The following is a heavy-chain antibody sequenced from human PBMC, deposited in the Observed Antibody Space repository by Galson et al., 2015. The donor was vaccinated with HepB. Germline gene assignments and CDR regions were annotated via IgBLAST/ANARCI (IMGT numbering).Heavy chain of an antibody. V-gene: IGHV3-66*04. CDR3: ATRIAVADFDY. J-gene: IGHJ4*02. CDR1: GFTVSSNY. Sequence: SLRLSCAASGFTVSSNYMSWVRQAPGKGLEWVPVIYSGGSTYYADSVKGRFTISRDNSKNTLYLQMNSLRVEDTAVYYCATRIAVADFDYWGQGTLVTVSP. CDR2: IYSGGST. D-gene: IGHD6-19*01.